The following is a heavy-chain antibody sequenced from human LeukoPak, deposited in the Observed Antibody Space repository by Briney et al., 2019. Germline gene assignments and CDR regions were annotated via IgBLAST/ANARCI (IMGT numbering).Heavy chain of an antibody. CDR1: GFTFKIFG. D-gene: IGHD6-13*01. CDR2: IQYDGTKK. V-gene: IGHV3-30*18. CDR3: GKEWGIGAGGGIDY. J-gene: IGHJ4*02. Sequence: GGPLTLLCAASGFTFKIFGMLGARDAPGRGGVGVEVIQYDGTKKYYDDSGKGLFTITRDKTKNTQQLQKSSLGEEETAVYCGGKEWGIGAGGGIDYWGQGTLVTVA.